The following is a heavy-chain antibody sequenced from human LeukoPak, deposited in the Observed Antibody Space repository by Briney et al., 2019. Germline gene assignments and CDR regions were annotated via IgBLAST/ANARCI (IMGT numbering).Heavy chain of an antibody. V-gene: IGHV4-34*01. CDR1: GFTFSSYS. D-gene: IGHD2-15*01. CDR2: INHSGST. J-gene: IGHJ6*02. Sequence: PGGSLRLSCAASGFTFSSYSMNWIRQPPGKGLEWIGEINHSGSTNYNPSLKSRVTISVDTSKNQFSLKLSSVTAADTAVYYCARHHPSYYYYYYGMDVWGQGTAVTVSS. CDR3: ARHHPSYYYYYYGMDV.